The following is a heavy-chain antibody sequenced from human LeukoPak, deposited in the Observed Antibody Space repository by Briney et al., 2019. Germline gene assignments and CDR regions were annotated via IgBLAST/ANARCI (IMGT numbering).Heavy chain of an antibody. CDR1: GGSISSGGYY. D-gene: IGHD5-18*01. Sequence: SLTCTVSGGSISSGGYYWGWIRQPPGKGLEWIGYIYYSGSTYYNPSLKSRVTISVDTSKNQFSLKLSSVTAADTAVYYCARVEGEDTAMFYWGQGTLVTVSS. CDR3: ARVEGEDTAMFY. CDR2: IYYSGST. J-gene: IGHJ4*02. V-gene: IGHV4-30-4*01.